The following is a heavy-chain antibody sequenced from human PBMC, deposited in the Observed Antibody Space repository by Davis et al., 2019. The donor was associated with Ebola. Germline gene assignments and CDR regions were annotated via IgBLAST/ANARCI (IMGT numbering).Heavy chain of an antibody. V-gene: IGHV3-30*03. J-gene: IGHJ6*04. CDR2: ISNDGNTK. CDR3: ATSMVKPANYFYYGMDV. D-gene: IGHD3-10*01. CDR1: GFTFSRYG. Sequence: GESLKISCGASGFTFSRYGMHWVRQAPGKGLEWVAVISNDGNTKFHVDAVKGRFIISRDNFKDALYLQLSSLRAEDTAVYYCATSMVKPANYFYYGMDVWGKGTAVIVSS.